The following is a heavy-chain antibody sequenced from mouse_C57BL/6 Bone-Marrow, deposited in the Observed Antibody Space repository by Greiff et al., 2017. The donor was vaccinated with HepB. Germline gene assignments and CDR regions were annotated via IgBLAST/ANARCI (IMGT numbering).Heavy chain of an antibody. CDR3: ARDRVPSFAMDY. V-gene: IGHV3-1*01. J-gene: IGHJ4*01. CDR2: ISYSGST. Sequence: DVKLQESGPGMVKPSQSLSLTCTVTGYSITSGYDWHWIRHFPGNKLEWMGYISYSGSTNYNPSLKSRISITHDTSKNHFFLKLNSVTTEDTATYYCARDRVPSFAMDYWGQGTSVTVSS. CDR1: GYSITSGYD.